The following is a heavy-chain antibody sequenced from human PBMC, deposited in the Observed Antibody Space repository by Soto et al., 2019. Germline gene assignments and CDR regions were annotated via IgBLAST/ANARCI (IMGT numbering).Heavy chain of an antibody. Sequence: PGGSLRLSCAASGFAFRSYGMSWVRQAPGKGLEWVSGISESGSSTTYADSVKGRFTISRDNSKNTLFLQMNTLRAEDTAIYYCAKRELDDNWGKGTLVTVSS. CDR3: AKRELDDN. CDR2: ISESGSST. D-gene: IGHD1-7*01. J-gene: IGHJ4*02. CDR1: GFAFRSYG. V-gene: IGHV3-23*01.